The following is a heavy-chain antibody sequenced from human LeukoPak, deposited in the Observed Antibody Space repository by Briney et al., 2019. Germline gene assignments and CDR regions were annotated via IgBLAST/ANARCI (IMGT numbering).Heavy chain of an antibody. CDR3: ARVNGLYPDDAFDI. Sequence: PSETLSLTCAVYGGSFSGYYWSWIRQPPGKGLEWIGEINHSGSTNYNPSLKSRVTISVDTSKNQFSLKLSSVTAEDTAVCYCARVNGLYPDDAFDIWGQGTMVTVSS. V-gene: IGHV4-34*01. CDR2: INHSGST. D-gene: IGHD2-2*02. CDR1: GGSFSGYY. J-gene: IGHJ3*02.